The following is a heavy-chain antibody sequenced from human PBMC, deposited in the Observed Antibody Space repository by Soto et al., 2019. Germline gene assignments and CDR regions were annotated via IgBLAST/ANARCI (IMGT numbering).Heavy chain of an antibody. CDR2: INAGNGNT. D-gene: IGHD3-3*01. CDR3: ARGGRTIFGVVITRPYFDY. V-gene: IGHV1-3*01. Sequence: ASVKVSCKASGYTFTSYAMHWVRQAPGQRLEWMGWINAGNGNTKYSQKFQGRVTITRDTSASTAHMELSSLRSEDTAVYYCARGGRTIFGVVITRPYFDYWGQGTLVTVSS. CDR1: GYTFTSYA. J-gene: IGHJ4*02.